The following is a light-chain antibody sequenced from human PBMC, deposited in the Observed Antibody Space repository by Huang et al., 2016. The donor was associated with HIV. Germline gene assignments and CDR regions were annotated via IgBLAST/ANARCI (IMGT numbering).Light chain of an antibody. V-gene: IGKV4-1*01. CDR2: WAA. J-gene: IGKJ2*01. CDR3: QQYFSTPT. CDR1: QSVLYKSDKRTY. Sequence: IVMTQSPESLSVSLGERATIHCKSSQSVLYKSDKRTYVAWSQEKPGQSPQVLIYWAATRQSGVPDRFRGSGSGTNFTLTIDSFQAEDVALYYCQQYFSTPTFGLGTKLEI.